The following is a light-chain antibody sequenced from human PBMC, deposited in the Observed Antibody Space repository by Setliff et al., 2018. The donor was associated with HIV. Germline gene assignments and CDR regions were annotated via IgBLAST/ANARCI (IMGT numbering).Light chain of an antibody. CDR3: SSYTSSSPPYV. CDR2: DVS. J-gene: IGLJ1*01. V-gene: IGLV2-14*03. CDR1: SGDVGSYNY. Sequence: QSALTQPASVSGFPGQSITISCTGSSGDVGSYNYVSWYQQHPGKAPKLMISDVSKRPSGVSNRFSGSKSGNTASLTISGLQAEDEADYYCSSYTSSSPPYVFGTGTKGTVL.